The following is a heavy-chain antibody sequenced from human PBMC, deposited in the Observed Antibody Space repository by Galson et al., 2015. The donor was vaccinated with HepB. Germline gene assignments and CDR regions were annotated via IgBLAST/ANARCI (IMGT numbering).Heavy chain of an antibody. CDR2: IIPVFGTT. CDR3: AIGEWELPGQAFHM. V-gene: IGHV1-69*13. Sequence: SVKVSCKASGGTFSNYVINWVRQAPGQGLEWMGGIIPVFGTTNYAQKFHGRAIITADESASTAHMDLSNLRSEDTALYYCAIGEWELPGQAFHMWGQGTMVTVRS. CDR1: GGTFSNYV. D-gene: IGHD1-26*01. J-gene: IGHJ3*02.